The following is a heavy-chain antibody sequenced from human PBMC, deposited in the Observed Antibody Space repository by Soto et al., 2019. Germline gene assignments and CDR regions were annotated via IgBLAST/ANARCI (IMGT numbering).Heavy chain of an antibody. CDR2: MNPNSGNT. Sequence: QVQLVQSGAEVKKPGASVKVSCKASGYTFTSYDINWVRQATGQGLEWMGWMNPNSGNTGYAQKFQGRVTMTRNTSISTAYMELSSLRSEDTAVYYCARAGYSSSWYVSALDVWGQGTTGTVSS. V-gene: IGHV1-8*01. CDR1: GYTFTSYD. CDR3: ARAGYSSSWYVSALDV. J-gene: IGHJ6*02. D-gene: IGHD6-13*01.